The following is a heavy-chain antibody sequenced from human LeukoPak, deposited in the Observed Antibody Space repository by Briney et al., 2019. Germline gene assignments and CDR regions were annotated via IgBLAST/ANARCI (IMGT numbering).Heavy chain of an antibody. CDR3: VTDLHGINWYVH. CDR1: GFTFRSLG. CDR2: VEHDGGTK. V-gene: IGHV3-30*02. Sequence: GGSLRLSCAASGFTFRSLGMHWARQAPGKGLDWVAFVEHDGGTKYYADSVKGRFTISRDNSKNTLFLQMNSLRADDTSMYYCVTDLHGINWYVHWGQGTLVTVSS. D-gene: IGHD3-3*02. J-gene: IGHJ5*02.